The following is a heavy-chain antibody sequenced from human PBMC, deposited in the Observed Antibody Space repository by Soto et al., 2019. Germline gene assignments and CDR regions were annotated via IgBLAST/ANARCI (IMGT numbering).Heavy chain of an antibody. CDR1: GGSISGYH. J-gene: IGHJ6*04. CDR3: ARASTYDFWSGCIEGLYX. Sequence: SETLSLTCTVSGGSISGYHWSWLRQPPGKGLEWLGNIYYTGSLNYNPSLKGRVTMSVDTSKNQFSLRLTSVTAADTAVYFCARASTYDFWSGCIEGLYXWGVGTKVTVSX. CDR2: IYYTGSL. D-gene: IGHD3-3*01. V-gene: IGHV4-59*01.